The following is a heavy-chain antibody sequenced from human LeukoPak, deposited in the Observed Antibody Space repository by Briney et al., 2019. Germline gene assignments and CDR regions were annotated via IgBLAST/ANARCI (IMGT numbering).Heavy chain of an antibody. CDR2: INHSGST. CDR1: GFTFSSYG. V-gene: IGHV4-34*01. J-gene: IGHJ5*02. CDR3: ARPYCSGGSCYGWFDP. Sequence: GSLRLSCAASGFTFSSYGMHWVRQPPGKGLEWIGEINHSGSTNYTPSLKSRVTISVDTSKNQFSLKLSSVTAADTAVYYCARPYCSGGSCYGWFDPWGQGTLVTVSS. D-gene: IGHD2-15*01.